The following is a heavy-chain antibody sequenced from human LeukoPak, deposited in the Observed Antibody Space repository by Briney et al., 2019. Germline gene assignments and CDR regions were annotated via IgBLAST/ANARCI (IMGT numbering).Heavy chain of an antibody. CDR2: VWSDGSNR. Sequence: GGSLRLSCAASGFTFNTYGMPWVRQPPGKGLEWIAVVWSDGSNRFYADSVEGRFTISRDNSKNTLYLQMNSLRAEDTAVYYCAKSNTESQTTVGNWGQGTLVSVSS. D-gene: IGHD1-14*01. CDR3: AKSNTESQTTVGN. V-gene: IGHV3-33*06. J-gene: IGHJ4*02. CDR1: GFTFNTYG.